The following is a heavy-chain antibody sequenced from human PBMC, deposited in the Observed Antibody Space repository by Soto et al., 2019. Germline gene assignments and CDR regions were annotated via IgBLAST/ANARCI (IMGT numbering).Heavy chain of an antibody. V-gene: IGHV2-5*01. J-gene: IGHJ6*02. D-gene: IGHD3-3*01. CDR2: IYWNDDK. Sequence: SGPTLVNPTQTLTLTCTFSGFSLSTSGVGVGWIRQPPGKALEWLALIYWNDDKRYSPSLKSRLTITKDTSKNQVVLTMTNMDPVDTATYYCAHIPHTGEYYDFWSGYYSRYYYYYGMDVWGQGTTVTVSS. CDR3: AHIPHTGEYYDFWSGYYSRYYYYYGMDV. CDR1: GFSLSTSGVG.